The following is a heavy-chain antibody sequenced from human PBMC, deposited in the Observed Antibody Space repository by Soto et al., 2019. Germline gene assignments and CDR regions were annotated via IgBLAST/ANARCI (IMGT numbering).Heavy chain of an antibody. CDR2: MYNTGST. CDR3: ARDLWGYCGTDCYPLDV. CDR1: CGSIIGYY. V-gene: IGHV4-59*01. Sequence: SETLSLTCTFSCGSIIGYYWSWIRQPPGKGLEWIGYMYNTGSTVYNPSFKSRVTISLDTSKNQFSLKLNSVTAADTAVYYCARDLWGYCGTDCYPLDVWGQGTTVTVS. D-gene: IGHD2-21*02. J-gene: IGHJ6*02.